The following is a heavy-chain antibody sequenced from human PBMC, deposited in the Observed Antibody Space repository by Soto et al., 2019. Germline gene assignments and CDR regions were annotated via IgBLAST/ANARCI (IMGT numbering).Heavy chain of an antibody. CDR1: GGSFSGYY. J-gene: IGHJ5*02. V-gene: IGHV4-34*01. Sequence: SETLSLTCAVYGGSFSGYYWSWIRQPPGKGLEWIGEINHSGSTNYNPSLKSRVTISVDTSKNQFSLKLSSVTAADTAVYYCARVGWFGELGNWFDTWGQGTLVTVSS. D-gene: IGHD3-10*01. CDR3: ARVGWFGELGNWFDT. CDR2: INHSGST.